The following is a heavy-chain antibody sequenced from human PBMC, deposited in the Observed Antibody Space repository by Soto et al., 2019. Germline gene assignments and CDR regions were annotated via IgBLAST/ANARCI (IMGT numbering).Heavy chain of an antibody. D-gene: IGHD3-16*01. J-gene: IGHJ6*02. CDR3: ARDPLGYPPGWGDYYGMDV. V-gene: IGHV1-69*08. CDR2: IIPILGIA. Sequence: QVQLVQSGAEVKKPGSSVKVSCKASGGTFSNYTISWVRQAPGQGLEWMGRIIPILGIANYAQKFQGRVTITADKXXSXAXXELSSLRSEDTAVYYCARDPLGYPPGWGDYYGMDVWGQGTTVTVSS. CDR1: GGTFSNYT.